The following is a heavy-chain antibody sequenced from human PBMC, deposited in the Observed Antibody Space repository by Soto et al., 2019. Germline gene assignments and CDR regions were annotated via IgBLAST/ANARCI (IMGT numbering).Heavy chain of an antibody. CDR3: ARDRVVVVAATPYVYYYGMDV. Sequence: GGSLRLSCAASGFTFSSYSMNWVRQAPGKGLEWVSSISSSSSYIYYADSVKGRFTISRDNAKNSLYLQMNSLRAEDTAVYYCARDRVVVVAATPYVYYYGMDVWGQGTTVTVS. J-gene: IGHJ6*02. CDR1: GFTFSSYS. CDR2: ISSSSSYI. V-gene: IGHV3-21*01. D-gene: IGHD2-15*01.